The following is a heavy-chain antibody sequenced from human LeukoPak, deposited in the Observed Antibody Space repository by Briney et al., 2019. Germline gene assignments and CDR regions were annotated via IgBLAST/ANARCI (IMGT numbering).Heavy chain of an antibody. CDR2: ISGSGGST. J-gene: IGHJ4*02. CDR3: ANLLSRDGYNFGY. V-gene: IGHV3-23*01. CDR1: GFTFSSYA. Sequence: PGGSLRLSCAASGFTFSSYAMSWVRQAPGKGLEWVSVISGSGGSTYYADSVKGRFTISRDNSKNTLYLQMNSLRAEDTAVYYCANLLSRDGYNFGYWGQGTLVTVSS. D-gene: IGHD5-24*01.